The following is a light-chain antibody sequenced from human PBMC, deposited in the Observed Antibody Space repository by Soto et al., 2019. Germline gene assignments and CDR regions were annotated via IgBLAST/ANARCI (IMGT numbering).Light chain of an antibody. Sequence: QSALTQPASVSGSPGQSITISCTGTSSDVGGYDYVSWYQHHPGKAPKLTIYEVSKRPSGVPDRFSGSKSGNTASLTVSGLQAEDEADYYCSSYGGTNSLKVFGGGTKLTVL. CDR2: EVS. J-gene: IGLJ2*01. V-gene: IGLV2-8*01. CDR1: SSDVGGYDY. CDR3: SSYGGTNSLKV.